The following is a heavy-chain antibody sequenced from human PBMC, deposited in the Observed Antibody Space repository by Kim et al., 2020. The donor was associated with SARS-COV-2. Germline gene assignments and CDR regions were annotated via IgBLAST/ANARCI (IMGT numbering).Heavy chain of an antibody. CDR1: GGSISSSNW. Sequence: SETLSLTCAVSGGSISSSNWWSWVRQPPGKGLEWIGEIYHSGSTNYNPSHKSRVTISVDKSTNQFSLKLSSVTAADTAVYYCARVSYYYYGMDVWGQGTTVTVSS. CDR3: ARVSYYYYGMDV. V-gene: IGHV4-4*02. CDR2: IYHSGST. J-gene: IGHJ6*01.